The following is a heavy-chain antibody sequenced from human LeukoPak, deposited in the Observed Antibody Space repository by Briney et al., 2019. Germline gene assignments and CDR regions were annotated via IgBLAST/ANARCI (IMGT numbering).Heavy chain of an antibody. Sequence: SVKVSCKASGFTFTSSAMQWVRQARGQRLEWIGWIVVGSGNTNYAQKFQERVTITRDMSTSTAYMELSSLRSEDTAVYYCVGSLRYFDGNFDYWGQGTLVTVSS. CDR1: GFTFTSSA. CDR2: IVVGSGNT. D-gene: IGHD3-9*01. J-gene: IGHJ4*02. V-gene: IGHV1-58*02. CDR3: VGSLRYFDGNFDY.